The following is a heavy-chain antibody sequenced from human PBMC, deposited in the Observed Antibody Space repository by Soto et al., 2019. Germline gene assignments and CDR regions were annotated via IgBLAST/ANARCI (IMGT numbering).Heavy chain of an antibody. J-gene: IGHJ6*02. V-gene: IGHV1-69*01. Sequence: QVQLVQSGAEMQQPGASVRVSCKASGGTFSKYAFSWVRQAPGQGLEWRGGTIPMFGTPNYAQKFQGRVAISADESTATVYMELSSLRSEDTAVYFCARPRSDRNYYYGMDVWGQGTKVTGSS. D-gene: IGHD3-22*01. CDR2: TIPMFGTP. CDR1: GGTFSKYA. CDR3: ARPRSDRNYYYGMDV.